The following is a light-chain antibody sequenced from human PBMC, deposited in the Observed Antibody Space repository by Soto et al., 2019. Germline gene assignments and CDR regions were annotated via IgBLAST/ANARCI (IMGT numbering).Light chain of an antibody. V-gene: IGLV2-11*01. CDR1: SSDVGGYKY. J-gene: IGLJ1*01. Sequence: QSALTQPRSVSGSPGQSVTISCTVTSSDVGGYKYVSWYQQKPGKAPKLIIYGVSRWPSGVPNRFSGSKSGNRASLTISGLQAEDEGDYYCCSYAGGPEVFGTGTKVNV. CDR2: GVS. CDR3: CSYAGGPEV.